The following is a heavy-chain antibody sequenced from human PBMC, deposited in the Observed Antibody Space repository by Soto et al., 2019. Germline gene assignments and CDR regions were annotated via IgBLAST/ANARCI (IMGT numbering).Heavy chain of an antibody. V-gene: IGHV1-69*13. D-gene: IGHD3-10*01. CDR1: GGTFSSYA. CDR2: IIPIFGTA. CDR3: GRVGGRNLLWFGELFSLDY. Sequence: SLKVSCKASGGTFSSYAISWVRQAPGQGLEWMGGIIPIFGTANYAQKCQGRVTITADESTSTAYMELSSLRSEDTAVYYCGRVGGRNLLWFGELFSLDYWGQGTLVTVSS. J-gene: IGHJ4*02.